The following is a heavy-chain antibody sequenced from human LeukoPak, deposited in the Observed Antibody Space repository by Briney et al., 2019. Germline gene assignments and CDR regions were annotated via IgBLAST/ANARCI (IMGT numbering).Heavy chain of an antibody. CDR2: IYPGDSDT. Sequence: GESLKISCKGSGYSFTSYWIGWVRQMPGKGLEWMGIIYPGDSDTRYSPSFQSQVTISADKSISTAYLQWSSLKASDTAMYYCARLTRIGALNYYYYGMDVWGQGTTVTVSS. CDR1: GYSFTSYW. J-gene: IGHJ6*02. V-gene: IGHV5-51*01. CDR3: ARLTRIGALNYYYYGMDV. D-gene: IGHD1-14*01.